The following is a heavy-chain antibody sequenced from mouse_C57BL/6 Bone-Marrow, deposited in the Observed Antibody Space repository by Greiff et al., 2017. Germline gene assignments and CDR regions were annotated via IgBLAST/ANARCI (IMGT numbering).Heavy chain of an antibody. CDR3: TTLYYEGY. CDR2: IDPENGDT. Sequence: VQLQQSGAELVRPGASVKLSCTASGFNIKDDYMPWVKQRPEQGLEWIGWIDPENGDTEYASKFQGKATITADTSYNTAYLQLRSLTSEDTAVYYCTTLYYEGYWGQGTTLTVSS. D-gene: IGHD2-4*01. CDR1: GFNIKDDY. V-gene: IGHV14-4*01. J-gene: IGHJ2*01.